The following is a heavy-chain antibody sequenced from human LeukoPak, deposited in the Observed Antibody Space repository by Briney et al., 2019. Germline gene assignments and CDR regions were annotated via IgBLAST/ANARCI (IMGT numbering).Heavy chain of an antibody. CDR1: GFTFSSYA. J-gene: IGHJ3*02. CDR2: ISGSGGST. V-gene: IGHV3-23*01. D-gene: IGHD4-17*01. CDR3: GRDPNGDYIGAFDM. Sequence: GGSLRLSCAASGFTFSSYAMSWVRQAPGKGLEWVSAISGSGGSTYYADSVKGRFTISRDNSKNTLYLQMNSLRAEDTAVYYCGRDPNGDYIGAFDMWGHGTMVTVSS.